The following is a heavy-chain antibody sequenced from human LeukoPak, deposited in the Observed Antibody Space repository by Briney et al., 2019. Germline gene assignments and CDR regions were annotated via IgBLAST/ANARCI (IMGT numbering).Heavy chain of an antibody. CDR2: ISAYNGKT. V-gene: IGHV1-18*01. D-gene: IGHD6-19*01. Sequence: ASVKVSCKSSGYTFTSYGISGVRQAPGQGLEWMGWISAYNGKTNYAHKFQGRVTITRNTSINTPYMELSRLRSDDTAVYYCARMAVSGRDNWFDSWGQGSLVTVSS. CDR3: ARMAVSGRDNWFDS. J-gene: IGHJ5*01. CDR1: GYTFTSYG.